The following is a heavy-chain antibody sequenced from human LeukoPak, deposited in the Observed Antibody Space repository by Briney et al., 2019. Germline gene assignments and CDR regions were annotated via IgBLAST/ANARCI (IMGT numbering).Heavy chain of an antibody. CDR2: IRQDGNEF. Sequence: GGSLRLSCAASEFTFGNYWMSWVRQVPGKGPEWVANIRQDGNEFYYVDSVKGRFTISRDNAKKSLYLQMNSLRDEDTAVYYCARDDILTGYYNWYYYYYMDVWGKGTTVTVSS. J-gene: IGHJ6*03. CDR1: EFTFGNYW. CDR3: ARDDILTGYYNWYYYYYMDV. V-gene: IGHV3-7*01. D-gene: IGHD3-9*01.